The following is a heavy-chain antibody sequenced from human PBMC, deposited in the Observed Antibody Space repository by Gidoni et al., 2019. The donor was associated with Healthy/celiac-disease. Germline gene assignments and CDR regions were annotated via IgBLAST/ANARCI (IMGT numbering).Heavy chain of an antibody. CDR3: ARRDAVAATVDY. Sequence: VQLVQSGAEVKQPGESLKISCQASDYSFTRYWMGWVRQIPGKCLEWMGIIYPGDSDTKYSPSFQGQVTISSDKSSSTAYLQWSSRKASDTAMYYCARRDAVAATVDYWGQGTLVTVAS. J-gene: IGHJ4*02. D-gene: IGHD2-15*01. V-gene: IGHV5-51*01. CDR2: IYPGDSDT. CDR1: DYSFTRYW.